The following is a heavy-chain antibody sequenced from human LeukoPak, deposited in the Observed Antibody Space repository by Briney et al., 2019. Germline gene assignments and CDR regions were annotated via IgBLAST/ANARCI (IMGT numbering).Heavy chain of an antibody. V-gene: IGHV3-23*01. CDR2: ISGSGGST. CDR3: AKGSTGSMIVVVTQYYFDY. D-gene: IGHD3-22*01. Sequence: GGSLRLSCAASGFTFSSYGMSWVRQAPGKGLEWVSAISGSGGSTYYADSVKGRFTISRDNSKKTLYLQMNSLRAEDTAVYYCAKGSTGSMIVVVTQYYFDYWGQGTLVTVSS. CDR1: GFTFSSYG. J-gene: IGHJ4*02.